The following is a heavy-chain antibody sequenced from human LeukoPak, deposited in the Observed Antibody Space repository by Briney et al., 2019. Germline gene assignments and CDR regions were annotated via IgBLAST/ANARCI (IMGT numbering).Heavy chain of an antibody. CDR2: ISGSGGST. CDR1: GFTFSSYA. J-gene: IGHJ5*02. CDR3: ARGRGWQHLGLDP. D-gene: IGHD6-13*01. Sequence: GGSLRLSCAASGFTFSSYAMSWVRQAPGKGLEWVSAISGSGGSTYYADSVKGRFTISRDNAKNSLYLQMNSLRAEDTAVYYCARGRGWQHLGLDPWGQGTLVTVSS. V-gene: IGHV3-23*01.